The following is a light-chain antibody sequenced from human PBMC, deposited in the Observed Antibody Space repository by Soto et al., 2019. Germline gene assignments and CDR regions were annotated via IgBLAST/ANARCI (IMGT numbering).Light chain of an antibody. V-gene: IGLV2-14*01. CDR2: DVS. CDR3: SSYTSSSTLVV. J-gene: IGLJ2*01. CDR1: SSDVGGYNY. Sequence: QSVLTQPASVSGSPGQSITISCTGTSSDVGGYNYVSRYQQHPGKAPKLMIYDVSNRPSGVSNRFSGSKSGNTVSLTISGLQAEDEADYYCSSYTSSSTLVVFGGGTKLTVL.